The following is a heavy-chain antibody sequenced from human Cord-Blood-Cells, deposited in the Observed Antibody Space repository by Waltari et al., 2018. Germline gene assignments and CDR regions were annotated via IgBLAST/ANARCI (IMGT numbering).Heavy chain of an antibody. V-gene: IGHV1-69*09. J-gene: IGHJ3*02. CDR2: IIPIRGIA. CDR1: GGTFSSYA. D-gene: IGHD1-26*01. CDR3: ARSLVGATSDAFDI. Sequence: QVQLVQSGAEVKKPGSSVKVSCKASGGTFSSYAISWVRQAPGQGLEWMGRIIPIRGIANNAQRFQGRVTITADKATSTAYMELGSLRSEDTAVYYCARSLVGATSDAFDIWGQGTMVTVSS.